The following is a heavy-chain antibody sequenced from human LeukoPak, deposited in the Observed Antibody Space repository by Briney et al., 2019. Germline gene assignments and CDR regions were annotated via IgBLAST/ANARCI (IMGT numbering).Heavy chain of an antibody. V-gene: IGHV4-31*03. D-gene: IGHD5-18*01. CDR1: GGSINSGGYY. Sequence: SETLSLTCTVSGGSINSGGYYWSWIRQHPGKGLEWIGHIYYSGSTYYNPSLKSRITISVDTSKSHFSLKLSSVTAADTAVYYCARVKTAPKYYFDYWGQGTLVTVSS. CDR3: ARVKTAPKYYFDY. J-gene: IGHJ4*02. CDR2: IYYSGST.